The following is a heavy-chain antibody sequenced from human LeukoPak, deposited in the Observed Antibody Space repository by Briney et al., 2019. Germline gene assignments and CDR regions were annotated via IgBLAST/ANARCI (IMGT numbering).Heavy chain of an antibody. D-gene: IGHD3-10*01. Sequence: GGSLRLSCAASGFSFSSYGMNWVRQAPGKGLEWVAVISYDGTNKFYVYSLRGRFTISRDNSKNTLYLQMNSLRAEDTAVYYCAKDGYYGSGTYPDYWGQGTLVTVSS. CDR1: GFSFSSYG. V-gene: IGHV3-30*18. CDR3: AKDGYYGSGTYPDY. CDR2: ISYDGTNK. J-gene: IGHJ4*02.